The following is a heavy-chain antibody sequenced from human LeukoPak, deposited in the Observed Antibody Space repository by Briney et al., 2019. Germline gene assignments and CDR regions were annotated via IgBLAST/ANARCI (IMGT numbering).Heavy chain of an antibody. CDR3: ARESGYDSSGPGYWFDP. Sequence: ASVKVSCEASGYTFTSYGISWVRQAPGQGLEWMGWISAYNGNTNYAQKLQGRVTMTTDTSTSTAYMELRSPRSDDTAVYYCARESGYDSSGPGYWFDPWGQGTLVTVSS. J-gene: IGHJ5*02. D-gene: IGHD5-18*01. V-gene: IGHV1-18*01. CDR1: GYTFTSYG. CDR2: ISAYNGNT.